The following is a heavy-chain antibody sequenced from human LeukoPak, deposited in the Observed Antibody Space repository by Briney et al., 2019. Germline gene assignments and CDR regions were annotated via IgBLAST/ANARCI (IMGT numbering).Heavy chain of an antibody. Sequence: GASVKVSCKASGYTFTGYYMHWVRQAPGQGLEWMGWINPNSGGTNYAQKFQGRVTMTRDTSISTAYMELNRLRSDDTAVYYCARFYYDSSGKTRFDYWGQGTLVTVSS. CDR1: GYTFTGYY. V-gene: IGHV1-2*02. J-gene: IGHJ4*02. CDR2: INPNSGGT. D-gene: IGHD3-22*01. CDR3: ARFYYDSSGKTRFDY.